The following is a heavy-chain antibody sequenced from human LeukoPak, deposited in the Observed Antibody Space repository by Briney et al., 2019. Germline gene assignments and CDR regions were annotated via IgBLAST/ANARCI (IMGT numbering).Heavy chain of an antibody. J-gene: IGHJ6*02. D-gene: IGHD3-10*01. CDR3: AKRGGPGSYRYYYYYGMDV. V-gene: IGHV3-30*18. CDR2: ISYDGSNK. Sequence: GGSLRLSCAASGFTLSSYGMHWVRQAPGKGLEWVAVISYDGSNKYYADSVKGRFTISRDNSKNTLYLQMNSLRAEDTAVYYCAKRGGPGSYRYYYYYGMDVWGQGTTVTVSS. CDR1: GFTLSSYG.